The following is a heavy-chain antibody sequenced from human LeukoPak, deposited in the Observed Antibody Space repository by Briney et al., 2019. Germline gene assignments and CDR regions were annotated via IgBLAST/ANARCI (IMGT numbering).Heavy chain of an antibody. CDR3: ARHVGDILTGYSPDY. CDR1: GYXFTSYW. CDR2: INPGDSDT. J-gene: IGHJ4*02. D-gene: IGHD3-9*01. Sequence: GESRKISCNGSGYXFTSYWIGWVRQMPGKGLGWMGIINPGDSDTRYSPSFQGQVTISADKSISTAYLQWSSLKASDTAMYYCARHVGDILTGYSPDYWGQGTLVTVSS. V-gene: IGHV5-51*01.